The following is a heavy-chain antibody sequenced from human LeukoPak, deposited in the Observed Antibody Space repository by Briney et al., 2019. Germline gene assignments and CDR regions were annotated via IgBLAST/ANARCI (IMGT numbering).Heavy chain of an antibody. Sequence: GGSLRLSCAASGFTFDDYAMHWVRQAPGKGLEWVSLISWDGGSTYYADSVKGRFTISRDNSKNSLYLQMNSLRAEDTAVYFCARERYYGSGAPKYDYWGQGTLVTVSS. D-gene: IGHD3-10*01. J-gene: IGHJ4*02. V-gene: IGHV3-43D*03. CDR2: ISWDGGST. CDR3: ARERYYGSGAPKYDY. CDR1: GFTFDDYA.